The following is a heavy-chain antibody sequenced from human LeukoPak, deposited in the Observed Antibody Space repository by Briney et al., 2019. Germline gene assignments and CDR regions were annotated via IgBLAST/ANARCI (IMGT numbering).Heavy chain of an antibody. V-gene: IGHV3-30*02. Sequence: GGSLRLSCAASGFTFSSYGMHWVRQAPGKGLEWVAFIRYDGSNKYYADSVKGRFTISRDNSKNTLYLQMNSLRAEDTAVYYCAKDRGDIVVVPAPAVVWVQGTLVTVSS. CDR1: GFTFSSYG. CDR2: IRYDGSNK. D-gene: IGHD2-2*01. CDR3: AKDRGDIVVVPAPAVV. J-gene: IGHJ4*02.